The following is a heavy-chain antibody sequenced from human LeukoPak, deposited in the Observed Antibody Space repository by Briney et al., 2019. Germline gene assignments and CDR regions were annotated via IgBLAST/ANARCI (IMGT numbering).Heavy chain of an antibody. D-gene: IGHD3-22*01. V-gene: IGHV3-11*01. Sequence: GGSLRLSCAASGFTFSDYYMSWIRQAPGKGLEWVSYISSSGSTICYADSVKGRFTISRDNAKNSLYLQMNSLRAEDTAVYYCARGRNYYDSSGYAYGASDYWGQGTLVTVSS. J-gene: IGHJ4*02. CDR1: GFTFSDYY. CDR3: ARGRNYYDSSGYAYGASDY. CDR2: ISSSGSTI.